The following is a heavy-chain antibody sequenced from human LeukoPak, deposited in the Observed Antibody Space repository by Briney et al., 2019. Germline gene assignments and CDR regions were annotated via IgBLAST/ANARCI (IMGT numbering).Heavy chain of an antibody. CDR1: GDSVSSNSAA. J-gene: IGHJ5*02. D-gene: IGHD3-10*01. Sequence: SQTLSLTCAISGDSVSSNSAAWTWIRQSPSRGLEWLGRTYYRSKWYNDYAVSVKSRITINPDTSKNQFSLQLNSVTPEDTAVYYCARELMVRGVATQNWFDPWGQGTLVTVSS. CDR2: TYYRSKWYN. CDR3: ARELMVRGVATQNWFDP. V-gene: IGHV6-1*01.